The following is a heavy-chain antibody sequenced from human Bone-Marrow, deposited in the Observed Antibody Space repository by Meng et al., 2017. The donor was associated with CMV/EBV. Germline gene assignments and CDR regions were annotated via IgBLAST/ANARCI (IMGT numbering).Heavy chain of an antibody. V-gene: IGHV4-59*01. Sequence: SETLSLTCTVSGGSISSYYWSWIRQPPGKGLEWIGYIYYSGSTNYNPSLKSRVTISVDTSKNQFSLKLSPVTAADTAVYYCARTLGYCSSTSCYLPAFFDYWGQATLVTVSS. CDR2: IYYSGST. D-gene: IGHD2-2*01. J-gene: IGHJ4*02. CDR1: GGSISSYY. CDR3: ARTLGYCSSTSCYLPAFFDY.